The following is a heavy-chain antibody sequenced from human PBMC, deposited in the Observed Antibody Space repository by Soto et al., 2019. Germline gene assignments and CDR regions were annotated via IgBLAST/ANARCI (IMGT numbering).Heavy chain of an antibody. CDR1: GYTFTSYG. V-gene: IGHV1-18*01. CDR2: ISAYNGNT. Sequence: QVQLVQSGAEVKKPGASVKVSCKASGYTFTSYGISWVRQAPGQGLEWMGWISAYNGNTNNAQKLQGRVTMTPDTTTSTAYRGLMSLRSDDPVVYYCASSLLVGYGLEGESDWGQGTLVTVSS. D-gene: IGHD5-18*01. CDR3: ASSLLVGYGLEGESD. J-gene: IGHJ4*02.